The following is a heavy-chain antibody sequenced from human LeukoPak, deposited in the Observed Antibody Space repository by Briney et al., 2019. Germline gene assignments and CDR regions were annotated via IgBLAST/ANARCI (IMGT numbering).Heavy chain of an antibody. J-gene: IGHJ4*02. Sequence: SETLSLTCAVSAGSISSSNWWNWVRQPPGKGLEWIGEIHHSGSTHYNPSLKSRVTISVDKSKNQFSLRLSSVTAADTAVYYRANRGSGWHFDYWGQGTLVTVSS. V-gene: IGHV4-4*02. D-gene: IGHD6-19*01. CDR2: IHHSGST. CDR3: ANRGSGWHFDY. CDR1: AGSISSSNW.